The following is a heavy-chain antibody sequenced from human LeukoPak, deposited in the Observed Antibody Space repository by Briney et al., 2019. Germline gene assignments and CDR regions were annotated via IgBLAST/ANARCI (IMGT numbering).Heavy chain of an antibody. Sequence: SETLSLTCTVSGGSISSSSYYWGWIRQPPGKGLEWIGSIYYSGSTYYNPSLKSRVTISVDTSKNQFSLKLSSVTAADTAVYYCAREGPRYYDFWSGYPNWFDPWGQGTLVTVSS. CDR3: AREGPRYYDFWSGYPNWFDP. J-gene: IGHJ5*02. CDR1: GGSISSSSYY. V-gene: IGHV4-39*02. CDR2: IYYSGST. D-gene: IGHD3-3*01.